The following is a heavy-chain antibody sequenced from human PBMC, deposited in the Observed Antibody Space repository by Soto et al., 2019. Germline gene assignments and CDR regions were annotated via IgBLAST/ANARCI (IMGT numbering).Heavy chain of an antibody. CDR3: ARDALRGYSGYDWSYFDY. Sequence: ASETLSLTCTVSGGSISSYYWSWIRQPPGKGLEWIGYIYYSGSTNYNPSLKSRVTISVDTSKNQFSLKLSSVTAADTAVYYCARDALRGYSGYDWSYFDYWGQGTLVTVSS. CDR1: GGSISSYY. J-gene: IGHJ4*02. V-gene: IGHV4-59*01. CDR2: IYYSGST. D-gene: IGHD5-12*01.